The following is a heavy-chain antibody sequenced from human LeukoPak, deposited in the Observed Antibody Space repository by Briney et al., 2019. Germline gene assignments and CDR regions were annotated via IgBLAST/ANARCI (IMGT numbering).Heavy chain of an antibody. CDR3: VRDVWGDRDSYFDY. J-gene: IGHJ4*02. CDR1: GFTFSSYW. Sequence: GGSLRLSCAASGFTFSSYWMHWVRQAPGKGLVCVSRINSDGRSTSYADSAKGRFTISRDNAKNTLYLQMNSLRAEDTAVYYCVRDVWGDRDSYFDYWGQGTLVTVSS. V-gene: IGHV3-74*01. D-gene: IGHD2-21*01. CDR2: INSDGRST.